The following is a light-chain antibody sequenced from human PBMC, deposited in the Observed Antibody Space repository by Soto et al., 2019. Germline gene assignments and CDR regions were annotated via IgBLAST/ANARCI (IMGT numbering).Light chain of an antibody. CDR3: QQQHIYYGT. V-gene: IGKV3-15*01. J-gene: IGKJ1*01. CDR2: GAS. Sequence: SVLTQSPGTLSLSPGKRATLFCRASHSVSSSLAWCQQKPGQAPRLLIYGASTTATGSPARFSGSGSGTEYTLTINSLQPDDFSTYYCQQQHIYYGTFGQGTKVDIK. CDR1: HSVSSS.